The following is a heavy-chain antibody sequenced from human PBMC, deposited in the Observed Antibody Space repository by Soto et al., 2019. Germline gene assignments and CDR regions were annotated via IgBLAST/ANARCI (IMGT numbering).Heavy chain of an antibody. CDR2: INHAGSEK. CDR1: GFSFSSYS. Sequence: GGSLSLSCGASGFSFSSYSISWVRQAPGKGLEWVANINHAGSEKYYVGSVKGRFTMYRDNAKNSAYLQMNSLRVDDTAVYYCARELVGTGWYFDLWGRGTLVTVSS. CDR3: ARELVGTGWYFDL. V-gene: IGHV3-7*01. D-gene: IGHD2-21*02. J-gene: IGHJ2*01.